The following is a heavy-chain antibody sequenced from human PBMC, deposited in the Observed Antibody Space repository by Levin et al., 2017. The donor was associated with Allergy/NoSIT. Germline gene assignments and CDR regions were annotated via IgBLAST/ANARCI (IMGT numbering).Heavy chain of an antibody. D-gene: IGHD6-19*01. V-gene: IGHV3-30-3*01. CDR1: GFTFNDHP. J-gene: IGHJ4*02. CDR3: VREIRTYSAGWYYFDS. CDR2: ISYDGTNT. Sequence: GESLKISCAASGFTFNDHPLHWVRQAPGKGLEWVAVISYDGTNTNHADSVKGRFTISRDNSKNTLYLQMNSLRAEDTAVYFCVREIRTYSAGWYYFDSWGQGSLVTVSS.